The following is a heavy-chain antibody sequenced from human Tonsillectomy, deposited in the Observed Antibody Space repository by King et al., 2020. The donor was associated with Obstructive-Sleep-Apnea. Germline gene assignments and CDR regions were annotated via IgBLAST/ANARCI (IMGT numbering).Heavy chain of an antibody. CDR1: GDSISRYY. D-gene: IGHD3-3*01. CDR2: IYHSGNT. J-gene: IGHJ3*02. V-gene: IGHV4-59*01. Sequence: HVQLQESGPGLVKPSETLSLTCIVSGDSISRYYWSWIRQPPGKGLEWIGYIYHSGNTNYNPSLKSRVTISLDTSKNQFSLKLSSVTAADTAVYYCARDFSDFSPGSYDIWGQGTMVTVSS. CDR3: ARDFSDFSPGSYDI.